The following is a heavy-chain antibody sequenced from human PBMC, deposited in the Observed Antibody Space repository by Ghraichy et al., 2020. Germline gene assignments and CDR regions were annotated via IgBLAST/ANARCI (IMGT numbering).Heavy chain of an antibody. V-gene: IGHV4-4*07. CDR1: GGSISSYQ. CDR3: ASGNYFDSSGPFDY. J-gene: IGHJ4*02. D-gene: IGHD3-22*01. Sequence: SETLSLTCTVSGGSISSYQWSWIRQAAGKRMEWIGRIYISGTINYNPSLKSRVTMSVDRSKNQISLRLYSVTAADTAVYYCASGNYFDSSGPFDYWGQGTLLTVSS. CDR2: IYISGTI.